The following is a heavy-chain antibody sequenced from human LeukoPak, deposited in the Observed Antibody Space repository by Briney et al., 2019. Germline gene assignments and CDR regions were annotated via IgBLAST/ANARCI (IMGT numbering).Heavy chain of an antibody. CDR2: ISWNSGSI. D-gene: IGHD3-3*01. CDR1: GFTFDDYA. Sequence: GGSLRLSCAASGFTFDDYAVHWVRQAPGKGLEWVSGISWNSGSIGYADSVKGRFTISRDNAKNSLYLQMNSLRAEDTALYYCAKTPYYDFWSDSPLDYWGQGTLVTVSS. V-gene: IGHV3-9*01. J-gene: IGHJ4*02. CDR3: AKTPYYDFWSDSPLDY.